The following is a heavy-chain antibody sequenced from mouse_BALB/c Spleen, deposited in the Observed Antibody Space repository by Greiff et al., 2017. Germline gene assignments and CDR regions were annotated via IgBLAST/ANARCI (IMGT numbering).Heavy chain of an antibody. CDR3: ARAYYGNYVWYFDV. D-gene: IGHD2-10*01. CDR1: GFTFSSFG. Sequence: EVKLVESGGGLVQPGGSRKLSCAASGFTFSSFGMHWVRQAPEEGLEWVAYISSGSSTIYYADTVKGRFTISRDNPKNTLFLQMTSLRSEDTAMYYCARAYYGNYVWYFDVWGAGTTVTVSS. J-gene: IGHJ1*01. V-gene: IGHV5-17*02. CDR2: ISSGSSTI.